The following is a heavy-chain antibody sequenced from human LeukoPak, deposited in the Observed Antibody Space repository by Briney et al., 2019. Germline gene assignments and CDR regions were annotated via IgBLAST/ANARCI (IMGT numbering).Heavy chain of an antibody. CDR3: ARVPNVRKRNDY. J-gene: IGHJ4*02. Sequence: PSETLSLTCAVYRGSFSGYYWSWIRQPPGKGLEWIGEINHSGSTNYNPSLKSRVTISVDTSKNQFSLKLSSVTAADTAVYYCARVPNVRKRNDYWGQGTLVTVSS. V-gene: IGHV4-34*01. CDR1: RGSFSGYY. CDR2: INHSGST. D-gene: IGHD2-8*01.